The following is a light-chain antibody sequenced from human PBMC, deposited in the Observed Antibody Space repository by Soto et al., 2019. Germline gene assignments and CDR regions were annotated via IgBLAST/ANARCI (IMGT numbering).Light chain of an antibody. CDR2: KAS. V-gene: IGKV1-5*03. Sequence: DIQMTQSPSTLSGSVGERGTIPCRASQTISSWLAWYQQKPGKAPKLLIYKASTLKSGVPSRFSGSGSGTEFTLTISSLQPDDFATYYCQHYNSYSEAFGQGTKVDIK. J-gene: IGKJ1*01. CDR3: QHYNSYSEA. CDR1: QTISSW.